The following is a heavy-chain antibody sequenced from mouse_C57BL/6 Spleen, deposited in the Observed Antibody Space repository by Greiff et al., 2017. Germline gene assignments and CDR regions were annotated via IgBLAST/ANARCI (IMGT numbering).Heavy chain of an antibody. V-gene: IGHV1-72*01. Sequence: VKQSCKASGYTFTSYWMHWVKQRPGRGLEWIGRIDPNSGGTKYNEKFKSKATLTVDKPSSTAYLQLSSLTSEDSAVYYCASSDYYGSSYEYFDVWGTGTTVTVSS. CDR3: ASSDYYGSSYEYFDV. CDR1: GYTFTSYW. J-gene: IGHJ1*03. CDR2: IDPNSGGT. D-gene: IGHD1-1*01.